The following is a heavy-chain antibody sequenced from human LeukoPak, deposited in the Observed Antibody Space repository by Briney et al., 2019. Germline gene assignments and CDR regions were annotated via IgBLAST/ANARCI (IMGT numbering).Heavy chain of an antibody. D-gene: IGHD6-19*01. V-gene: IGHV3-7*01. Sequence: GGSLRLSCEASGFTFSTYWMNWVRQAPGKGLEWVANIKQDGSEEYYVDSVKGRFTISRDNAKNSLYLQMNSLRAEDTAVYYCARPYSVGWSLPAYWGQGTLVTASS. CDR2: IKQDGSEE. CDR1: GFTFSTYW. J-gene: IGHJ4*02. CDR3: ARPYSVGWSLPAY.